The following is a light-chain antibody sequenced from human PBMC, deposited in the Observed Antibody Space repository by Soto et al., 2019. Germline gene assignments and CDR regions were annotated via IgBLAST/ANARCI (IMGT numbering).Light chain of an antibody. J-gene: IGLJ2*01. CDR2: DVS. CDR1: SSDVGGYNY. CDR3: CSYAGSNTLEV. Sequence: VLTQPRSVSGSPGQSVTISCTGTSSDVGGYNYVSWYQQHPGKAPKVMIYDVSKRPSGVPDRFSGSKSGNTASLTISGLQSEDEADYYCCSYAGSNTLEVFGGGTQLTVL. V-gene: IGLV2-11*01.